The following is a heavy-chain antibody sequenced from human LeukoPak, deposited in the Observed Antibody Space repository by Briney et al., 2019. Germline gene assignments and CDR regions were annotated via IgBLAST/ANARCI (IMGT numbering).Heavy chain of an antibody. CDR1: GFTFSNAW. V-gene: IGHV3-7*01. J-gene: IGHJ4*02. Sequence: GGSLRLSCAASGFTFSNAWMNRVRQAPGKGPEWVAHIKQDASQEDHVDSVKGRFTISRDNAKNSLYLQMNSLRAEDTAVYYCARGVVYPTWSGPHWSDYWGQGTLVTVSS. CDR3: ARGVVYPTWSGPHWSDY. D-gene: IGHD3-3*01. CDR2: IKQDASQE.